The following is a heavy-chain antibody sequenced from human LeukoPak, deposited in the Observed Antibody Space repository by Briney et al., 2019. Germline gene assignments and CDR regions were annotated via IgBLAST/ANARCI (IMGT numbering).Heavy chain of an antibody. CDR3: ARAALWEPLQFDP. V-gene: IGHV4-59*01. CDR2: IYSSGST. CDR1: GGSIRNYH. D-gene: IGHD1-26*01. Sequence: SETLSLTCTVSGGSIRNYHWSWIRQSPGRQLEWIGYIYSSGSTNYTPSLRSRVTMSVHTSSNQFSLEVSPVTAADTAVYYCARAALWEPLQFDPWGPGTLVTVSS. J-gene: IGHJ5*01.